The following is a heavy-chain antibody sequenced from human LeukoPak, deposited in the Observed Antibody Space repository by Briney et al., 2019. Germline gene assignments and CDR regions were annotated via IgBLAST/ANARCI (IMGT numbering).Heavy chain of an antibody. V-gene: IGHV3-48*03. CDR3: ARDHYGDFIPNWFDP. D-gene: IGHD4-17*01. CDR1: GFSFSSYE. CDR2: ITSSGSYI. J-gene: IGHJ5*02. Sequence: GGSLRLSCGGSGFSFSSYEMNWVRQAPGKGLEWLSYITSSGSYIYYSDSVKGRFTISRDNARNSLYLQMNSLRVEDTAVYYCARDHYGDFIPNWFDPWGQGTLVIVSS.